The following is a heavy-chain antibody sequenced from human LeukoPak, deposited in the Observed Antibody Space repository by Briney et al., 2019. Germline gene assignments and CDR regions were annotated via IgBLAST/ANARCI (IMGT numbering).Heavy chain of an antibody. J-gene: IGHJ6*03. D-gene: IGHD6-13*01. CDR2: INPSGGST. V-gene: IGHV1-46*01. CDR3: AREQQLASSRPTLYYYYMDV. CDR1: GYTFTSYY. Sequence: ASVKVSCKASGYTFTSYYMHWVRQAPGQGLEWMGIINPSGGSTSYAQKFQGRVTMTRDVSTSTVYMELSSLRSEDTAVYYCAREQQLASSRPTLYYYYMDVWGKGTTVTVSS.